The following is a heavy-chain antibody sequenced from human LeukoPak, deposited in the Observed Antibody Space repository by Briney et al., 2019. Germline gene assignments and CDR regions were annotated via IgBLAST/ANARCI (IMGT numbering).Heavy chain of an antibody. CDR2: ISWNSGSI. Sequence: SLRLSCTVSGFPVSINSMSWVRQAPGKGLEWVSGISWNSGSIGYADSVKGRFTISRDNAKNSLYLQMNSLRAEDMALYYCAKDSGSHPTNAFDIWGQGTMVTVSS. CDR1: GFPVSINS. CDR3: AKDSGSHPTNAFDI. D-gene: IGHD1-26*01. J-gene: IGHJ3*02. V-gene: IGHV3-9*03.